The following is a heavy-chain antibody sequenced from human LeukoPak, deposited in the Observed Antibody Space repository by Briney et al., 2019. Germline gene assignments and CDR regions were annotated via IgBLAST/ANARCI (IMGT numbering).Heavy chain of an antibody. CDR3: ARQVLLGVIPVYFDY. V-gene: IGHV5-51*01. J-gene: IGHJ4*02. CDR2: IYPGDSDT. D-gene: IGHD3-10*01. CDR1: GYSFTSYW. Sequence: GESLKISCKGSGYSFTSYWIGWVRQMPGKGLEWMGIIYPGDSDTRYSPSFQGQVTISADKSISTAYLQWSSLKASDTAMYYCARQVLLGVIPVYFDYWGQGILVTVSS.